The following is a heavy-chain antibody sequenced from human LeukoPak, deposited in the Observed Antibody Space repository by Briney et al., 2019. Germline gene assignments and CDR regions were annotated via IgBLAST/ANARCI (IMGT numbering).Heavy chain of an antibody. J-gene: IGHJ4*02. CDR2: IYHSGST. CDR1: GGSISSNNW. CDR3: ARVGHRKAAAGVFDY. D-gene: IGHD6-13*01. Sequence: PSETLSLTCAVSGGSISSNNWWSWVRQPPGKGLEWIGEIYHSGSTNYNPSLKSRVTISVDTSKNQFSLKLSSVTAADTAVYFCARVGHRKAAAGVFDYWGQGMLVTVSS. V-gene: IGHV4-4*02.